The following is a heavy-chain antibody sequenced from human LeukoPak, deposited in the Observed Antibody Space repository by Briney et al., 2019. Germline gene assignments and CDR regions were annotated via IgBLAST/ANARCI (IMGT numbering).Heavy chain of an antibody. Sequence: GGSLRLSCAASGFTFSSYGMHWVRQAPGKGLEWVAVIWYDGSNKYYADSVKGRFTISRDNSKNTLYLQMNSLRAEDTAVYYCARDQGYDSSGPDYWGQGTLDTVSS. D-gene: IGHD3-22*01. CDR3: ARDQGYDSSGPDY. CDR2: IWYDGSNK. V-gene: IGHV3-33*01. J-gene: IGHJ4*02. CDR1: GFTFSSYG.